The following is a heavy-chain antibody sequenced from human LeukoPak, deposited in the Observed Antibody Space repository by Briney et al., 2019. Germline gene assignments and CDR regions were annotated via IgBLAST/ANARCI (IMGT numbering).Heavy chain of an antibody. CDR3: ARGPYYYGSGYFDY. V-gene: IGHV3-66*01. J-gene: IGHJ4*02. CDR1: GFTVTSNY. CDR2: VYSGGKT. Sequence: PGGSLRLSCAAAGFTVTSNYMSWVRQAPGKGLEWVSVVYSGGKTYYADSVKGRFTISGGKSMNTVSLQMNSLTAEDTAVYYCARGPYYYGSGYFDYWGQGTLVTVSS. D-gene: IGHD3-10*01.